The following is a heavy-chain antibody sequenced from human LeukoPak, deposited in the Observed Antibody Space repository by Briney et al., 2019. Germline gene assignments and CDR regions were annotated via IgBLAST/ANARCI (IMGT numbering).Heavy chain of an antibody. CDR3: ARDHTMIRGVIPTRYYYYYYMDV. D-gene: IGHD3-10*01. Sequence: GGSLRLSCAASGFTFSSYAMSWVRQAPGKGLEWVANIKQDGSEKYYVDSVKGRFTISRDNAKNSLYLQMNSLRAEDTAVYYCARDHTMIRGVIPTRYYYYYYMDVWGKGTTVTISS. J-gene: IGHJ6*03. V-gene: IGHV3-7*01. CDR1: GFTFSSYA. CDR2: IKQDGSEK.